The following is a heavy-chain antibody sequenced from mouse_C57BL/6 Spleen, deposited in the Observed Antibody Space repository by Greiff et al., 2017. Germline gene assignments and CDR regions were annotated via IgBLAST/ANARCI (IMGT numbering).Heavy chain of an antibody. D-gene: IGHD1-1*01. V-gene: IGHV1-62-2*01. CDR3: ARHEDRYGRGNWYFDV. CDR2: FYPGSGSI. CDR1: GYTFTEYT. J-gene: IGHJ1*03. Sequence: VQLQQSGAELVKPGASVKLSCKASGYTFTEYTIHWVKQRSGQGLEWIGWFYPGSGSIKYNEKFKDKATLTADKSSSTVYMELSRWTSEDSAVYYCARHEDRYGRGNWYFDVWGTGTTVTVSS.